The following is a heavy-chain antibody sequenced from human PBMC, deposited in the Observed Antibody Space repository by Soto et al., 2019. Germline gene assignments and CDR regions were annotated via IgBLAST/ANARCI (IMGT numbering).Heavy chain of an antibody. CDR1: GGSISSYY. Sequence: SETLSLTCTVSGGSISSYYWSWIRQPAGKGLEWIGRIYTSGSTNYNPSLKSRVTMSVDTSKNQFSLKLSSVTAADTAVYYCARDGTYYDFWSGYSLGAFDIWGQGTMVTVSS. D-gene: IGHD3-3*01. CDR2: IYTSGST. CDR3: ARDGTYYDFWSGYSLGAFDI. V-gene: IGHV4-4*07. J-gene: IGHJ3*02.